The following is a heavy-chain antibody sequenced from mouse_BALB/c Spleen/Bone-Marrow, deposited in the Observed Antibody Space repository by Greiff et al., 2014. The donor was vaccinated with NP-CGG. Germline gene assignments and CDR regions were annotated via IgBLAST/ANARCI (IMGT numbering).Heavy chain of an antibody. CDR3: ARWGWDFATGY. CDR1: GYTFTEYS. CDR2: INPNNGVT. V-gene: IGHV1-18*01. Sequence: VQLQQPGPELVKPGASVKISCKPSGYTFTEYSMHWVKQSHGKSLEWIGGINPNNGVTSYNQKFKDKATLTVDKSSNTAYMELRSLTSEDSAVYFCARWGWDFATGYWGQGTSVAVSS. D-gene: IGHD3-3*01. J-gene: IGHJ4*01.